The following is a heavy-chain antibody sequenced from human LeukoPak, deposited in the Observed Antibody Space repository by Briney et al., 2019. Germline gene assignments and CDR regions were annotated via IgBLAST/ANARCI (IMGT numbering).Heavy chain of an antibody. CDR2: ISSTAATT. J-gene: IGHJ4*02. CDR3: AREVGMTDY. Sequence: PGGSLRLSCAASGFTFSSFAMSWVRQAPGQGLEWVSSISSTAATTYYADSVKGRFTISRDNPKNTLYLQMNSLRAEDTAVYYCAREVGMTDYWGQGTLVTVSS. V-gene: IGHV3-23*01. CDR1: GFTFSSFA.